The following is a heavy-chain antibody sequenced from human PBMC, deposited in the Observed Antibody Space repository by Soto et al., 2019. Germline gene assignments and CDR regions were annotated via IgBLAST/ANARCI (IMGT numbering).Heavy chain of an antibody. V-gene: IGHV4-59*01. CDR2: VYNSGST. J-gene: IGHJ4*02. CDR1: GGSISSNY. Sequence: SETLSLTCTVSGGSISSNYWTWIRQPPGKGLEWIGYVYNSGSTNYNPSLKSRVTISEDTSKSQFSLKVNSMTAADTAVYYCARYRREAVAGYTLDNWGRGILVTVSS. D-gene: IGHD6-13*01. CDR3: ARYRREAVAGYTLDN.